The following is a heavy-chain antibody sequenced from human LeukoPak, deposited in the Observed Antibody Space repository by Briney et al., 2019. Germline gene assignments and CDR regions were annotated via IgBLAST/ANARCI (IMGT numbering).Heavy chain of an antibody. CDR1: GFRFSDFT. CDR3: GKEGGA. Sequence: GGSLRLSCEASGFRFSDFTMTLVRQAPGKGPEWVSAIGGRGGSTYYADSVGGRFTISRGNSKDIVYLQMNSLKVEDTATYYCGKEGGAWGQGTKVTVSS. D-gene: IGHD3-16*01. J-gene: IGHJ5*02. CDR2: IGGRGGST. V-gene: IGHV3-23*01.